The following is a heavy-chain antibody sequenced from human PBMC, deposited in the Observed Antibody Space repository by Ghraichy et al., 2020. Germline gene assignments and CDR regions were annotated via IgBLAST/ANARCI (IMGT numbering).Heavy chain of an antibody. CDR3: AKDLTNYSSGWYYYYYYGMDV. CDR1: GFTFSSYA. CDR2: ISGSGGST. V-gene: IGHV3-23*01. J-gene: IGHJ6*02. Sequence: GGSLRLSCAASGFTFSSYAMSWVRQAPGKGLEWVSAISGSGGSTYYADSVKGRFTISRDNSKNTLYLQMNSLRAEDTAVYYCAKDLTNYSSGWYYYYYYGMDVWGQGTTVTVSS. D-gene: IGHD6-19*01.